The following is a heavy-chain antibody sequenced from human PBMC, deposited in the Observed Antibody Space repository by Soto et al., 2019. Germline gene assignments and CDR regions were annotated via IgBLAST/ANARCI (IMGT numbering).Heavy chain of an antibody. D-gene: IGHD2-2*01. CDR3: EKEGSSYYAMDV. V-gene: IGHV3-23*01. CDR2: ISGTGGST. CDR1: GFAFSAYG. Sequence: GSLRLSCAASGFAFSAYGMNWVRQAPGKGLEWVSVISGTGGSTKYADSVKGRFTISRDNSEKTLYLQMNSLRAEDTAVYYCEKEGSSYYAMDVWGQGTSVTVSS. J-gene: IGHJ6*02.